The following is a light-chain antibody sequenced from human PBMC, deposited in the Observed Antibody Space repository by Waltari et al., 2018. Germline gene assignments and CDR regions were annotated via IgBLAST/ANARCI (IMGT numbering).Light chain of an antibody. J-gene: IGLJ3*02. V-gene: IGLV2-14*01. CDR1: SSDVGGYNY. Sequence: QSALTQPASVSGSPGQSITISCTGTSSDVGGYNYVSWYQRHPGKAPRLLIYEVTSRPSGVSNRFSGSKSANTASLTISGLQAEDEADYYCSSYTTSSTLVFGGGTKLTVL. CDR2: EVT. CDR3: SSYTTSSTLV.